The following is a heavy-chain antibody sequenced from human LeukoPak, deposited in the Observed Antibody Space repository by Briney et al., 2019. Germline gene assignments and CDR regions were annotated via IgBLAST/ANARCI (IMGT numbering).Heavy chain of an antibody. J-gene: IGHJ4*02. CDR1: GGSISSYY. Sequence: PSETLSLTCTVSGGSISSYYWSWIRQPAGKGLEWIGRIYTSGSTNYNPSLKSRVTMSVDTSKNQFSLKLSSVTAADTAVYYCARIGFGELWIPSTYYFDYWGQGTLVTVSS. CDR2: IYTSGST. D-gene: IGHD3-10*01. V-gene: IGHV4-4*07. CDR3: ARIGFGELWIPSTYYFDY.